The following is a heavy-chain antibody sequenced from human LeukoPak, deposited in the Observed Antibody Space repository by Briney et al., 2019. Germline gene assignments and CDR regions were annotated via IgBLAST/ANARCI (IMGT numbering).Heavy chain of an antibody. D-gene: IGHD6-13*01. Sequence: PSETLSLTCTVSGGSISSYYWSWIRQPPGKGLEWIGYINYSGSTNYNPSLKSRVTISVDTSKNQFSLKLSSVTAADTAVYYCAGLGCGIAAAGTCNWFDPWGQGTLVTVSS. CDR3: AGLGCGIAAAGTCNWFDP. J-gene: IGHJ5*02. V-gene: IGHV4-59*01. CDR1: GGSISSYY. CDR2: INYSGST.